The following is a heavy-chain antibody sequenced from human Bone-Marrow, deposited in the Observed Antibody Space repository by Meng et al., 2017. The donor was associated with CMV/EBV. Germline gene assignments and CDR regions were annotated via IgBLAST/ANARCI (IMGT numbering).Heavy chain of an antibody. CDR1: GYSISSGYY. CDR2: IYHSGST. CDR3: ARGEGIVATTNNWFYP. V-gene: IGHV4-38-2*02. D-gene: IGHD5-12*01. Sequence: SQTLSLTCTVSGYSISSGYYWGWIRQPPGKGLEWIGSIYHSGSTYYNPSLKSRVTISVDTSKNQFSLKLSSVTAADTAVYYCARGEGIVATTNNWFYPWGQATLVTVSS. J-gene: IGHJ5*02.